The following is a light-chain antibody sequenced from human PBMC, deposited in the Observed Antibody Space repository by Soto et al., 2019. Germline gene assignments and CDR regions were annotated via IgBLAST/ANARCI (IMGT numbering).Light chain of an antibody. J-gene: IGKJ5*01. Sequence: EIVMTQSPATLSVSPGERVTLSCRASQDVLTNLAWYQQKPGQSPRLLIYRASTRATGVPARFSGSGSGTDFTLTISRLEPEDFAVYHCQKYDNSPITFGQGTRLEIK. CDR3: QKYDNSPIT. CDR2: RAS. V-gene: IGKV3-15*01. CDR1: QDVLTN.